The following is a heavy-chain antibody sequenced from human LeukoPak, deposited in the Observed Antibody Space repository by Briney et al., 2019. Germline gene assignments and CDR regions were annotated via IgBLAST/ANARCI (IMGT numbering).Heavy chain of an antibody. V-gene: IGHV3-23*01. D-gene: IGHD6-19*01. J-gene: IGHJ4*02. Sequence: GGSLRLSCAASGFTFSNYAMSWVRQAPGEGLDWVSTISGSGVNTFYAGSVKGRFTISRDNSNNTLFLQMSSLRAEDTAVYYCASWEGIAVSGHFDHWAQGTLVTVSS. CDR1: GFTFSNYA. CDR2: ISGSGVNT. CDR3: ASWEGIAVSGHFDH.